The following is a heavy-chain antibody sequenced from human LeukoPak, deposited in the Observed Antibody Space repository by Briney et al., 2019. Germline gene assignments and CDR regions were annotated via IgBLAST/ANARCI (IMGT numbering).Heavy chain of an antibody. Sequence: PGGSLRLSCAASGFTFSSYSMHWVRQAPGKGLEYVSAISSGGGSTYYANSVKGRFTISRDNSKNTLYLQVGSLRAEDMAVYYCASGATGTLTATFDYWGQGTLVTVSS. CDR2: ISSGGGST. J-gene: IGHJ4*02. D-gene: IGHD1-1*01. CDR1: GFTFSSYS. V-gene: IGHV3-64*01. CDR3: ASGATGTLTATFDY.